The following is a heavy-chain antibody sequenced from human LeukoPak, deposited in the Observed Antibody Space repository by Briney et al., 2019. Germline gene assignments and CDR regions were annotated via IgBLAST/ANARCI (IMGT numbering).Heavy chain of an antibody. CDR3: ARVGKEYCSSGSCYPDY. V-gene: IGHV1-2*06. J-gene: IGHJ4*02. D-gene: IGHD2-15*01. CDR1: GYTFTGYY. CDR2: INPNSGGT. Sequence: ASVKVSCKASGYTFTGYYMHWVRQAPGQGLEWMGRINPNSGGTNYAQKFQGRVTMTRDTSISTAYMELSRLRSDDTAVYYCARVGKEYCSSGSCYPDYWGQGTLVTVSS.